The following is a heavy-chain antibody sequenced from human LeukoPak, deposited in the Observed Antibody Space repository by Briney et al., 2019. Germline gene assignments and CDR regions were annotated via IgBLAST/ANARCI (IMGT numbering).Heavy chain of an antibody. CDR3: SNGIYSSSY. CDR1: GFTFDTHW. Sequence: QTGGSLRLSCAASGFTFDTHWMSWVRQAPGKGLEWVANIKQDGSEEYYVDSVRGRFTISRDNAKNSLYLQMNSLRAEDTAMYYCSNGIYSSSYWGQGTLVTVSS. J-gene: IGHJ4*02. CDR2: IKQDGSEE. V-gene: IGHV3-7*01. D-gene: IGHD6-6*01.